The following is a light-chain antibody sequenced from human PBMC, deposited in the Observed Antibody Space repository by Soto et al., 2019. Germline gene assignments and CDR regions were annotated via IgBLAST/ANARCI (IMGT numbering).Light chain of an antibody. CDR3: SSFAGNSIPVI. CDR1: NSDIGGYNY. CDR2: EVS. J-gene: IGLJ2*01. V-gene: IGLV2-8*01. Sequence: QSALTQPPSASGSPGQSVTISCTGTNSDIGGYNYVSWYRQHPGKGPKLMIYEVSKRPSGVPDRFSGSKSGNTASLTVSGLQAEDEADYYCSSFAGNSIPVIFCGGTKLTVL.